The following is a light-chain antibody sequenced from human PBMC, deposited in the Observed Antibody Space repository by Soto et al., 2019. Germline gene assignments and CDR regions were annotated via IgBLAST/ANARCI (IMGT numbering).Light chain of an antibody. J-gene: IGKJ4*01. V-gene: IGKV1-9*01. CDR3: QQRKFYPVT. Sequence: DIELTQSPSFLSASVGDRVTITCRASQGINSYLAWFQQKPGRAPKLLIYAASTLQSGGPSRFSGSGSGTEFTLTISSLQAEDFATYYCQQRKFYPVTIGVGTKVESK. CDR1: QGINSY. CDR2: AAS.